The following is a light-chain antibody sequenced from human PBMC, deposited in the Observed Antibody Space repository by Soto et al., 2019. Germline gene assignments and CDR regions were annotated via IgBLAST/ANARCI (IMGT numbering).Light chain of an antibody. V-gene: IGKV3D-15*01. CDR2: GAS. CDR1: QSVSSN. Sequence: EIVMTQSPATLSVSTGERATLSCRASQSVSSNLAWYQQKPGQAPRLLIYGASTRATGIPARFSGSGSGTEFTLTISGLLPEDFATYHCQQLNTLPFTFCQ. J-gene: IGKJ5*01. CDR3: QQLNTLPFT.